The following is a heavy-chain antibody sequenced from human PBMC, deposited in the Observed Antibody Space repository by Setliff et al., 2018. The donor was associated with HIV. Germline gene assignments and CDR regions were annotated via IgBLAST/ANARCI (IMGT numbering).Heavy chain of an antibody. CDR3: ARDLDPYFAMAV. Sequence: GGSLRLSCAASGFTFSDYYLNWFRLAPGKGLEWISHITNTGSSTNYADSVKGRFTISRDNSKNTLYLQMTRLSAEDTAVYYCARDLDPYFAMAVWGQGTTVTVS. CDR1: GFTFSDYY. J-gene: IGHJ6*02. V-gene: IGHV3-11*05. CDR2: ITNTGSST.